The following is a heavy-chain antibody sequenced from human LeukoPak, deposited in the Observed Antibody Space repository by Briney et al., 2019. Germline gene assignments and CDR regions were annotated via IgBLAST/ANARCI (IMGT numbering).Heavy chain of an antibody. CDR3: ATDSPETAAFDY. CDR1: GFSFSTYS. J-gene: IGHJ4*02. V-gene: IGHV3-48*04. D-gene: IGHD1-1*01. CDR2: IVGSSSTI. Sequence: GGSLRLSCAASGFSFSTYSMNWVRQAPGKGLEWVSYIVGSSSTIYYADSVKGRFTISRDNAKNSLYLQMDSLRAEDTAVYYCATDSPETAAFDYWGQGALVTVSS.